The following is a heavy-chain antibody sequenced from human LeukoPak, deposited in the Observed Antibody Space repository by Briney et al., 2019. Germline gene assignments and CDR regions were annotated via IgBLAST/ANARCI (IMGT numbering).Heavy chain of an antibody. CDR1: GFTFSDHY. V-gene: IGHV3-72*01. CDR2: TRNRANNYSP. D-gene: IGHD6-13*01. J-gene: IGHJ2*01. CDR3: ARWERSSSWYWYFDL. Sequence: GGSLRLSCAASGFTFSDHYMDWVRQAPGKGLEWVGRTRNRANNYSPLYAASVKGRFTTSRDDSKNSLYLQMNSLKTEDTAVYYCARWERSSSWYWYFDLWGRGTLVTVSS.